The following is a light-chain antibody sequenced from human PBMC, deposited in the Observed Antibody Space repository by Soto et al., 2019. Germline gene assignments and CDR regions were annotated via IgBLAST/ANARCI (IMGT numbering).Light chain of an antibody. V-gene: IGKV3-15*01. CDR2: GPY. CDR3: QQYNNWPQT. Sequence: EIVLTQSPATLSLSPGERATLSCRASQSVSSYLAWYQQKPGQAPRLLIFGPYTRATGVQGRFSGSGSGTEFTLTISSLQSEDFAVYYCQQYNNWPQTFGQGTKVDIK. J-gene: IGKJ1*01. CDR1: QSVSSY.